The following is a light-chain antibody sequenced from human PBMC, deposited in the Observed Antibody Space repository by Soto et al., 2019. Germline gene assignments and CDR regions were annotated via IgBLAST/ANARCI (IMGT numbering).Light chain of an antibody. J-gene: IGKJ1*01. Sequence: EIVLTQSPGTLSLSPGERATLSCRASQSVSSYLAWYQQKPGQAPRLLIYDASNRATGIPARFSGSGSGTEFTLTISTLQSEDFAVYYCQQYNNWPWTFGQGTKV. CDR3: QQYNNWPWT. V-gene: IGKV3D-15*01. CDR2: DAS. CDR1: QSVSSY.